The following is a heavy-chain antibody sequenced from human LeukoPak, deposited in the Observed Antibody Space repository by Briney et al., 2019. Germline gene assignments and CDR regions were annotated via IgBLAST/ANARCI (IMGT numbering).Heavy chain of an antibody. CDR2: IYPGDSDT. V-gene: IGHV5-51*01. D-gene: IGHD5/OR15-5a*01. CDR3: ARPSTVNAFDI. J-gene: IGHJ3*02. CDR1: GYSFTTYW. Sequence: GESLKISCKGSGYSFTTYWIGWVRQKPGKGLEWMGIIYPGDSDTRYSPSFRGQVTISADKSISTAYLQWSSLKASDTAMYYCARPSTVNAFDIWGQGTMVTVSS.